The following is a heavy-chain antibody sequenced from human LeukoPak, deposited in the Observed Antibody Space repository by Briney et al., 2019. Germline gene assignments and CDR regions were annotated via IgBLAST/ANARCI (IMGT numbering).Heavy chain of an antibody. CDR3: ARHGTISSESYFDY. Sequence: PSETLSLTCTVSGGSVSSGSYYWSWIRQPPGKGLEWIGFIYYTGSTNYNPSLKGRVTGFVDTSKNQVSLRLSSVAAADTAVYYCARHGTISSESYFDYWGQGALVTVSS. J-gene: IGHJ4*02. CDR1: GGSVSSGSYY. V-gene: IGHV4-61*01. D-gene: IGHD1-14*01. CDR2: IYYTGST.